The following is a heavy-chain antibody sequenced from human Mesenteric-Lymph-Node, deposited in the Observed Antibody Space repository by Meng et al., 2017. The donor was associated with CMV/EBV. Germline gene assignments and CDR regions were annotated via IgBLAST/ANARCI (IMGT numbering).Heavy chain of an antibody. V-gene: IGHV3-21*01. D-gene: IGHD5-18*01. CDR3: ARDSLRVTGAEYYYYYYGMDV. Sequence: GESLKISCAASGFTFSSYSMNWVRQAPGRGLEWVSSISSSSSYIYYADSVKGRFTISRDNAKNSLYLQMNSLRAEDTAVYYCARDSLRVTGAEYYYYYYGMDVWGQGTTVTVSS. CDR1: GFTFSSYS. J-gene: IGHJ6*02. CDR2: ISSSSSYI.